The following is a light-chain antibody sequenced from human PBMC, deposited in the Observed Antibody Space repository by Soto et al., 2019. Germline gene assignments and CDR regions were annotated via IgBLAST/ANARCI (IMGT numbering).Light chain of an antibody. Sequence: EIVSTQSPATLSLPPGERATLSCRASQSVSSYLAWYQQKPGQAPRLLIYDASKRATGIPARFSGSGSGTDFTLTISSLEPEDSAVYYCQQRANWPHTFGQGTKLEIK. CDR3: QQRANWPHT. CDR1: QSVSSY. J-gene: IGKJ2*01. V-gene: IGKV3-11*01. CDR2: DAS.